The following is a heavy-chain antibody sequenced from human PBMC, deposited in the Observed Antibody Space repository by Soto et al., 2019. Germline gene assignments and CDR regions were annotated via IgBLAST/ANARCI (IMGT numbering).Heavy chain of an antibody. CDR2: ISWDGGST. CDR1: GFTFDDYT. CDR3: AILGYCSGGSCTDY. V-gene: IGHV3-43*01. Sequence: GGSLRLSCAASGFTFDDYTMHWVRQAPGKGLEWVSLISWDGGSTYYADSVKGRFTISRDNSKNSLYLQMNSLRTEDTALYYCAILGYCSGGSCTDYWGQGTLVTVS. J-gene: IGHJ4*02. D-gene: IGHD2-15*01.